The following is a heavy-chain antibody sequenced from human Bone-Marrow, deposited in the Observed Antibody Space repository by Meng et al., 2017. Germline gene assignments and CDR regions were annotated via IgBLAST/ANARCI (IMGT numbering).Heavy chain of an antibody. Sequence: GESLKISCAASGFTFSSYWMHWVRQAPGKGLVWGSRINSDGSSTSSAESVKGRFTISRDNAKNSLYLQMNSLRAEDTAVYYCARDRYYGSGSYYNYWGQGTLVTVSS. V-gene: IGHV3-74*01. CDR2: INSDGSST. J-gene: IGHJ4*02. D-gene: IGHD3-10*01. CDR3: ARDRYYGSGSYYNY. CDR1: GFTFSSYW.